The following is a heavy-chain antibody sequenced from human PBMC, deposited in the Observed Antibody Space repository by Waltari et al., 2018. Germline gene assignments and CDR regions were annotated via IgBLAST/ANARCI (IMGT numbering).Heavy chain of an antibody. CDR1: GFTFSIYW. J-gene: IGHJ4*02. Sequence: EVQLVESGGGLVQPGGSLRLSCAASGFTFSIYWMSWVRQAPGKGLEWVANIKQDGSEKYYVDSVKGRFTISRDNAKNSLYLQMNSLRAEDTAVYYCATPLASYWGQGTLVTVSS. CDR2: IKQDGSEK. V-gene: IGHV3-7*01. CDR3: ATPLASY.